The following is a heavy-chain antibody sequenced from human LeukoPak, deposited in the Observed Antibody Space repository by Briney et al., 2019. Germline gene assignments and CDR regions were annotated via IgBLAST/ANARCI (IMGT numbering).Heavy chain of an antibody. CDR2: IYYSGST. CDR1: GGSISSSRYY. V-gene: IGHV4-61*05. D-gene: IGHD2-2*01. Sequence: SETLSLTCTVSGGSISSSRYYWGWVRQPPGTGLEWLGYIYYSGSTNYNPSLKSRVTISVDTSKNQFSLKLSSVTAADTAVYYCASAPLYCSSTSCQEGYYYYYMDVWGKGTTVTVSS. J-gene: IGHJ6*03. CDR3: ASAPLYCSSTSCQEGYYYYYMDV.